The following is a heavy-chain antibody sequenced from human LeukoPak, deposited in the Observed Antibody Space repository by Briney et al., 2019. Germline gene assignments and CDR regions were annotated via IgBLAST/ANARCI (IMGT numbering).Heavy chain of an antibody. D-gene: IGHD3-10*01. V-gene: IGHV3-64D*06. CDR1: GFTFSRYV. J-gene: IGHJ4*02. CDR2: ISSNGGST. Sequence: GGSLRLSCSASGFTFSRYVMHWVRQAPGKGLEYVSAISSNGGSTYYADSVKGRFTISRDNSKNTLYLQMSSLRAEDTAVYYCVKDGSGSYYTYYFDYWGQGTLVTVSS. CDR3: VKDGSGSYYTYYFDY.